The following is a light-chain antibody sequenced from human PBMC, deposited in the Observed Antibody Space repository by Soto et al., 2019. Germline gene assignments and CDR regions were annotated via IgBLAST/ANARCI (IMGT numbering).Light chain of an antibody. CDR1: QSISSW. J-gene: IGKJ1*01. CDR3: QQCNSYPWT. V-gene: IGKV1-5*03. Sequence: DIQMTQSPSTLSASVGDRVTITCRASQSISSWLAWYQQKPGKAPKLLVYKASSLESGVPSRFSGSGSGTELTLTISSLHPDDFASFYCQQCNSYPWTFGQGPKLEIK. CDR2: KAS.